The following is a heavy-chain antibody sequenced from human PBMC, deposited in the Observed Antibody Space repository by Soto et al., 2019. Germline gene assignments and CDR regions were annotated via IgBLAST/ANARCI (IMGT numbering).Heavy chain of an antibody. CDR3: AKSRVRFWSGPPYQH. V-gene: IGHV3-23*01. J-gene: IGHJ4*02. D-gene: IGHD3-3*01. CDR2: ISGSGGST. CDR1: GFTFSSYA. Sequence: EVQLLESGGGLVQPGGSLRLSYAASGFTFSSYAMSWVRQAPGKGLEWVSAISGSGGSTYYADSVKGRFTISRDNSKNTLYLQMNSLRAEDTAVYYCAKSRVRFWSGPPYQHWGQGTLVTVSS.